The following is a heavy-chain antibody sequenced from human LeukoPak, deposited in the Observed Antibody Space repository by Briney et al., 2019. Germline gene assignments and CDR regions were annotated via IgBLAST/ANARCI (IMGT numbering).Heavy chain of an antibody. V-gene: IGHV4-39*01. CDR3: ARQVASGRWAFDI. CDR1: GGSISRTSYY. D-gene: IGHD3-10*01. CDR2: GHYSGRT. J-gene: IGHJ3*02. Sequence: SETLSLTCTVSGGSISRTSYYWGWIRQPPGKGLEWIGSGHYSGRTYYNPSLKSRVAISVDTSKNQFSLKLSSVTAEDTAVYSCARQVASGRWAFDIWGQGTMVTVSS.